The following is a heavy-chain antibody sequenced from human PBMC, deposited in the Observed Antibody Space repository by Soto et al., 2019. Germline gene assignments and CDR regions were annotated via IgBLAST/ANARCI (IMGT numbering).Heavy chain of an antibody. CDR3: VRAGSGWSFDY. J-gene: IGHJ4*02. CDR1: GFTFTAYG. CDR2: INAGNGDT. V-gene: IGHV1-3*01. D-gene: IGHD6-19*01. Sequence: ASVKVSCKASGFTFTAYGIHWVRQAPGQRLEWMEWINAGNGDTKYSQKFQGRVTISRDTSASTAYMELSSLRSEDTTVYFCVRAGSGWSFDYWGQGTLVTVSS.